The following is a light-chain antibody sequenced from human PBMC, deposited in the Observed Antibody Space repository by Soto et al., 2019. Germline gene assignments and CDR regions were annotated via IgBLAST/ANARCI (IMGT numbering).Light chain of an antibody. V-gene: IGKV3-11*01. Sequence: EIVLTQSPATLSLSPGERATLSCRASQSVSSYLAWYQQKPGQAPRLLIYDASNRATGSPARFSGSGSGTDFTLTISSLEPEDFAVYYCQQRSNWRAVTFGGGTKVEIK. CDR1: QSVSSY. J-gene: IGKJ4*01. CDR3: QQRSNWRAVT. CDR2: DAS.